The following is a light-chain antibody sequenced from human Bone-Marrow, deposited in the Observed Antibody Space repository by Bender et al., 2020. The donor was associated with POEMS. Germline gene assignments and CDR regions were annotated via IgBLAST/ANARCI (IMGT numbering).Light chain of an antibody. CDR1: SSDIGGYNY. J-gene: IGLJ1*01. CDR3: CSYAGSYIYV. CDR2: DVS. Sequence: QSALTQPPSASGSPGQSVTISCTGTSSDIGGYNYVSWYQQHPGKAPKLIIYDVSMRPSGVSNRFSGSKSGNTASLTISGLQAADEADYYCCSYAGSYIYVFGGGTTVTVL. V-gene: IGLV2-11*01.